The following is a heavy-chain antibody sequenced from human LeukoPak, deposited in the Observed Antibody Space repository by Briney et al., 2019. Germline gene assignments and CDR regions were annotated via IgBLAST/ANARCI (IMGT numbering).Heavy chain of an antibody. V-gene: IGHV4-34*01. CDR1: GGSFSGYY. J-gene: IGHJ4*02. D-gene: IGHD2-2*01. CDR2: INHSGST. CDR3: ARDPDPRNCSSTSCHPLDY. Sequence: PSETLSLTCAVYGGSFSGYYWGWLRQPPGKGLEWIGEINHSGSTNYNPSLKSRVTISVDTSKNQFSLKLSSVTAADTAVYYCARDPDPRNCSSTSCHPLDYWGQGTLVTVSS.